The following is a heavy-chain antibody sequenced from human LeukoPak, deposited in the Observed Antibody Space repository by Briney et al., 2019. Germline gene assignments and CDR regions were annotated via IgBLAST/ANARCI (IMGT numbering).Heavy chain of an antibody. CDR2: IKQDGSEK. V-gene: IGHV3-7*01. CDR3: ARQGRYYYDSSGYSYGYMDV. J-gene: IGHJ6*03. Sequence: GGSLRLSCAASGFTFSSYTMNWVRQAPGKGLDWVANIKQDGSEKYYVDSVKGRFTISRDNAKNSLYLQMNSLRAEDTAVYYCARQGRYYYDSSGYSYGYMDVWGNGTTVTISS. CDR1: GFTFSSYT. D-gene: IGHD3-22*01.